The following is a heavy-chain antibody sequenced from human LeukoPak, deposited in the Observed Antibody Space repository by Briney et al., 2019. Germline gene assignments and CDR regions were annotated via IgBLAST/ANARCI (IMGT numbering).Heavy chain of an antibody. CDR2: FDPEDGET. Sequence: GASVKVSCTVSGYTLTELSMHWVRQAPGKGLEWMGGFDPEDGETIYAQKFQGRVTMTEDTSTDTAYMELSSLRSEDTAVYYCATVGVEWLGFRAPWFDPWGQGTLVTVSS. V-gene: IGHV1-24*01. J-gene: IGHJ5*02. CDR1: GYTLTELS. CDR3: ATVGVEWLGFRAPWFDP. D-gene: IGHD6-19*01.